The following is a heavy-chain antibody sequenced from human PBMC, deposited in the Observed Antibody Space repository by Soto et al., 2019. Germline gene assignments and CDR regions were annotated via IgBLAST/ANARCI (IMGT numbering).Heavy chain of an antibody. CDR3: VSGVY. J-gene: IGHJ4*02. Sequence: EVQVVESGGGLVKPGGSLRLSCAASGFTVSNAWMTWVRQAPGKGLEWVGRIKSKSEGGTTDYAAPAKGRFTISRDDSKNTVFVQMNSLKTEDTALYYCVSGVYWGQGTLVTVSS. D-gene: IGHD3-10*01. CDR2: IKSKSEGGTT. CDR1: GFTVSNAW. V-gene: IGHV3-15*07.